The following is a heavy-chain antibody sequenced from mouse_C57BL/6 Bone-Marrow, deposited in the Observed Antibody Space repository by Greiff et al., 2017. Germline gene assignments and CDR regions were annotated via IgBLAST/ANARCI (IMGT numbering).Heavy chain of an antibody. CDR1: GYTFTSYW. Sequence: QVQLQQPGTELVKPGASVKLSCKASGYTFTSYWMHWVKQRPGQGLEWIGNINPSNGGTNYNEKFKSKATLTVDKSSSTAYMQLSSRTSEDSAVYYCARTAPYYGSGVWYFDVWGTGTTVTVSS. J-gene: IGHJ1*03. V-gene: IGHV1-53*01. D-gene: IGHD1-1*01. CDR2: INPSNGGT. CDR3: ARTAPYYGSGVWYFDV.